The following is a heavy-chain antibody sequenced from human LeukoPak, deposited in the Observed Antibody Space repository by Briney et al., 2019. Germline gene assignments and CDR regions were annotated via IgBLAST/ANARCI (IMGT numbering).Heavy chain of an antibody. V-gene: IGHV4-59*01. J-gene: IGHJ4*02. Sequence: SETLSLTCAVSGGSINNYYWTWIRQPPGKGLEWIGYIYYSGSTKYNPSLESRVTISVDTSKNQFSLRLTSVTAADTAVYYCARGTYGTRGSGPPHDWGQGTLVTVSS. CDR2: IYYSGST. D-gene: IGHD2-15*01. CDR1: GGSINNYY. CDR3: ARGTYGTRGSGPPHD.